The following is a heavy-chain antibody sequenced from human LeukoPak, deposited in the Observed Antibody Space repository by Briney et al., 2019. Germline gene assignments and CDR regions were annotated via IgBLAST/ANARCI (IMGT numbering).Heavy chain of an antibody. CDR3: VKDAYQYCGTTSCYAAFDI. V-gene: IGHV3-64D*08. CDR1: GFTFSSYA. CDR2: ISSNGGST. Sequence: GGSLRLSCAASGFTFSSYAIHWVRQAPGKGLEYVSAISSNGGSTYYADSVKGRFAISRDNSKNTVYLQMSSLRVEDTAVYYCVKDAYQYCGTTSCYAAFDIWGQGTMVTVSS. J-gene: IGHJ3*02. D-gene: IGHD2-2*01.